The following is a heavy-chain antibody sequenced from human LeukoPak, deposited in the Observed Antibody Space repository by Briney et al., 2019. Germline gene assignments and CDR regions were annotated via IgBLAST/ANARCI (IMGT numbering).Heavy chain of an antibody. V-gene: IGHV4-38-2*02. Sequence: PSETLSLTCTVSGYSISSGYYWGWIRQPPGKGLEWIGSIYHSGSTNYNPSLKSRVTISVDTSKNQFSLKLSSVTAADTAVYYCATAYLDSSGSSQEGGPPLDYWGQGTLVTVSS. CDR1: GYSISSGYY. J-gene: IGHJ4*02. CDR3: ATAYLDSSGSSQEGGPPLDY. CDR2: IYHSGST. D-gene: IGHD3-10*01.